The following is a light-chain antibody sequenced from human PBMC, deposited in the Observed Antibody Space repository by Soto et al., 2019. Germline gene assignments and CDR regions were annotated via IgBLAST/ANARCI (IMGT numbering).Light chain of an antibody. J-gene: IGLJ2*01. Sequence: SYELTQPLSVSVALGQTARITCGGNNSGSKNVHWYQQKPRQAPVLVIYRDSNRPSGIPERFAGSNSGNTATLTISRAQAGDEADYYCQVWDSSIVVFGGGTKVTVL. CDR3: QVWDSSIVV. V-gene: IGLV3-9*01. CDR2: RDS. CDR1: NSGSKN.